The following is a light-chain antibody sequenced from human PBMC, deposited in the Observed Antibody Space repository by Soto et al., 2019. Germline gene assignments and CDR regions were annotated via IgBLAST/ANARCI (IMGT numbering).Light chain of an antibody. J-gene: IGKJ4*01. CDR2: KIS. V-gene: IGKV2-24*01. CDR1: QSLVLGDGTTY. CDR3: MQTTQFPLT. Sequence: EIVMTQTPRSAPVTLGQPAAISCRSSQSLVLGDGTTYSSWLDLGPGQPPKLLIYKISNRFSGVPDRFTRSGAGTDFTLKISRVEDEDVGTYYCMQTTQFPLTFGGGTKV.